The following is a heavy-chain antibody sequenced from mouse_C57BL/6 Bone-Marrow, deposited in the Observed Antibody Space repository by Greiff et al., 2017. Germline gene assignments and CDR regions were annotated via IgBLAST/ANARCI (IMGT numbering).Heavy chain of an antibody. J-gene: IGHJ2*01. V-gene: IGHV1-19*01. Sequence: VQLQQSGPVLVKPGASVKMSCKASGYTFTDYYMNWVKQSHGKSLEWIGVINPYNGGTSYNQKFKGKATLTVDKSSSTAYMELNSLTSEDSAVDYCAGEDDPRRYWGQGTTLTVSS. CDR3: AGEDDPRRY. CDR2: INPYNGGT. CDR1: GYTFTDYY.